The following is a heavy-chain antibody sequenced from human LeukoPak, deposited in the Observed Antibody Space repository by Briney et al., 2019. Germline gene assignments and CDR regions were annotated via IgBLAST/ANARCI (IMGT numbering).Heavy chain of an antibody. D-gene: IGHD3-3*01. CDR2: ISSSSSYI. CDR3: ARSSRPVTTSPDY. CDR1: GFTFSSYS. Sequence: PGGSLRLSCAASGFTFSSYSMNWVRQAPGKGLEWVSSISSSSSYIYYADSVKGRFTISRDNAKNSLYLQMNSLRAEDTAVYYCARSSRPVTTSPDYWGQGTLVTVSS. V-gene: IGHV3-21*01. J-gene: IGHJ4*02.